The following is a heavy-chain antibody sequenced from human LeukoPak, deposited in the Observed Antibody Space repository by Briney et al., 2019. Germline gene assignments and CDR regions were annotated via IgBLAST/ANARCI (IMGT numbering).Heavy chain of an antibody. D-gene: IGHD3-22*01. CDR3: ARDYYDSSGYYYPSDY. CDR2: ISSSSSYI. J-gene: IGHJ4*02. Sequence: GGSLRLSCAASGFTFSSYSMNWVRQAPGKGLEWVSSISSSSSYIYYAGSVKGRFTISRDNAKNSLYLQMNSLRAEDTAVYYCARDYYDSSGYYYPSDYWGQGTLVTVSS. V-gene: IGHV3-21*01. CDR1: GFTFSSYS.